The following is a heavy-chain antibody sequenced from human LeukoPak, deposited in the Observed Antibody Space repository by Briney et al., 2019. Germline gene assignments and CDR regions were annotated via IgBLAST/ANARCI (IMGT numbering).Heavy chain of an antibody. CDR3: AKDLTYCGGDCYSTGYYFDH. CDR1: GFTFSSYA. CDR2: ISGSGGST. Sequence: GGSLRLSCAASGFTFSSYAMSWVRQAPGKGLEWVSAISGSGGSTYYADSVKGRFTISRDNSKNTLYLQMNSLRAEDTAVYYCAKDLTYCGGDCYSTGYYFDHWGQGTLVAVSS. V-gene: IGHV3-23*01. J-gene: IGHJ4*02. D-gene: IGHD2-21*02.